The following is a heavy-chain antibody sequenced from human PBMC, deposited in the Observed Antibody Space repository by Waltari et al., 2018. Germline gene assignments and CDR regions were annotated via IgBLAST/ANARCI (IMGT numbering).Heavy chain of an antibody. CDR3: AREVGCSSTSCYYPYYYYYYYMDV. V-gene: IGHV4-39*07. CDR1: GGSISSSSYY. D-gene: IGHD2-2*01. J-gene: IGHJ6*03. Sequence: QLQLQESGPGLVKPSETLSLTCTVSGGSISSSSYYWGWIRQPPGKGLEWIGSIYYRGSTDYNPSRKSLVNISLDTSKNQFSLKLSSVTAADTAVYYCAREVGCSSTSCYYPYYYYYYYMDVWGKGTTVTISS. CDR2: IYYRGST.